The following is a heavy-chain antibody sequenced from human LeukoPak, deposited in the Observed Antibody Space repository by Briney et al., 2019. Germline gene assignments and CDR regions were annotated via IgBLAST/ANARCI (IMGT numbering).Heavy chain of an antibody. CDR3: ARLAAAAGRRAAMMGD. J-gene: IGHJ4*02. Sequence: ASVKVSCKASGYTFTGYYMHWVRQAPGQGLEWMGWINPNSGGTNYAQKFQGRVTMTRDTSISTAYMELSRLRSDDTAVYYCARLAAAAGRRAAMMGDWGQGTLVTVSS. CDR2: INPNSGGT. CDR1: GYTFTGYY. D-gene: IGHD6-13*01. V-gene: IGHV1-2*02.